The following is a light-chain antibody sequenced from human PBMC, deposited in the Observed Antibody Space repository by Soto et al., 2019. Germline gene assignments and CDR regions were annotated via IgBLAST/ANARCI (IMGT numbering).Light chain of an antibody. CDR3: QRLSTYPT. J-gene: IGKJ4*01. V-gene: IGKV1-9*01. CDR1: QGISSY. CDR2: ATS. Sequence: IQLTQSPSSLSASVGDRVTITCRASQGISSYLAWYQQKPGKAPKLLIYATSTLQSGVPSRSSGSGSGTDFTLTISALQPEDFETYYCQRLSTYPTFGGGTKVDIK.